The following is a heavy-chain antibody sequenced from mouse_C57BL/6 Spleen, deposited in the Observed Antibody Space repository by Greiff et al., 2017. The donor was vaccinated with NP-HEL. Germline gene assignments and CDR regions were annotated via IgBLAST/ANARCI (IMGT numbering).Heavy chain of an antibody. CDR1: GYSFTGYY. D-gene: IGHD1-1*01. J-gene: IGHJ1*03. Sequence: EVQLQQSGPELVKPGASVKISCKASGYSFTGYYMNWVKQSPEKSLEWIGEINPSTGGTTYNQKFKAKATLTVDKSSSTAYMQLKSLTSEDSAVDYCARGDYGSSYWYFDVWGTGTTVTVSS. CDR2: INPSTGGT. CDR3: ARGDYGSSYWYFDV. V-gene: IGHV1-42*01.